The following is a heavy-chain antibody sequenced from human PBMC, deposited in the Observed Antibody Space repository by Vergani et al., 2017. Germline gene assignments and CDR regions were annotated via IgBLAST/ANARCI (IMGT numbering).Heavy chain of an antibody. J-gene: IGHJ4*02. D-gene: IGHD2-21*02. Sequence: QVHLVESGGGVVQPGRSLRLSCAASGFTLRSHGMHWVRQAPGKGLEWVTTIWYDGSNKYYADSVKGRFTISRDSSNNTLYLQMNSLRAEDTAVYYCARDSCGGGCALDYWGQGTLVTVSS. CDR2: IWYDGSNK. V-gene: IGHV3-33*01. CDR1: GFTLRSHG. CDR3: ARDSCGGGCALDY.